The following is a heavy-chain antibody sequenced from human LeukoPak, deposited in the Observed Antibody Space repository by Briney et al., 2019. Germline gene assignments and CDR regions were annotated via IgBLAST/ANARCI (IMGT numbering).Heavy chain of an antibody. CDR2: ISGSGGST. Sequence: GGSLRLSCAASGFTFSSYAMSWVRQAPGKGLEWVSGISGSGGSTYYADSVKGRFTLSRDNSKNTLYLQINSLRAEDTAVYYCAKSFYYNSGSWGIFDYWGQGTLVTVSS. V-gene: IGHV3-23*01. CDR3: AKSFYYNSGSWGIFDY. D-gene: IGHD3-10*01. J-gene: IGHJ4*02. CDR1: GFTFSSYA.